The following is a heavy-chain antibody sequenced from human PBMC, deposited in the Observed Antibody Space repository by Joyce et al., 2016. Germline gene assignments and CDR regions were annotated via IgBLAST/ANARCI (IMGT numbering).Heavy chain of an antibody. Sequence: QVHLVESGGGVVQPGGSLRLSCAASGFPFSAYGMHWVRQTPGKGVEWVAIIWFDGSGKSYADTVKGRFTISRDNSKDTVYLQRNRLRGEDTAVYYCARDDSTMTRAFDFWGQGTLVTVSS. CDR1: GFPFSAYG. J-gene: IGHJ3*01. CDR2: IWFDGSGK. D-gene: IGHD1/OR15-1a*01. CDR3: ARDDSTMTRAFDF. V-gene: IGHV3-33*01.